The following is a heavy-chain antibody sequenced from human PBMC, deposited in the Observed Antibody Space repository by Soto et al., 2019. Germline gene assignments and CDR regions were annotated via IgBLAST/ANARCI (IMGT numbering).Heavy chain of an antibody. CDR2: IHYSGTT. CDR3: ARYNSYAIDY. D-gene: IGHD2-8*01. Sequence: SETLSLTCTVSGTSISSYYWSWIRQPPGKGLEWIANIHYSGTTKYNPSIASRVTLSVDTSKNQFSLKMTSVTAADRAMYFCARYNSYAIDYWGRGTLVT. V-gene: IGHV4-59*01. J-gene: IGHJ4*02. CDR1: GTSISSYY.